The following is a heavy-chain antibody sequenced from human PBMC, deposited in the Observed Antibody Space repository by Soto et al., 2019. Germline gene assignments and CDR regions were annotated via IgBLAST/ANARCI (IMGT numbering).Heavy chain of an antibody. CDR1: GFTFISYG. D-gene: IGHD3-22*01. CDR2: IWNDGSNE. CDR3: ARDQADSGGYSDS. V-gene: IGHV3-33*01. J-gene: IGHJ4*02. Sequence: WGSLRLSCEASGFTFISYGMHFFLHSPCKWLEWVAIIWNDGSNEYYADSVKGRFTISRDNSKNTLYLQVSNLRAEDTAVYFCARDQADSGGYSDSWGQGTLVTVSS.